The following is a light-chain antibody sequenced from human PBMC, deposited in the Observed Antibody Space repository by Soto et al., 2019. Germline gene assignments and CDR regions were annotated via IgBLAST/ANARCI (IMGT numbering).Light chain of an antibody. CDR3: QQCDIAPRI. CDR2: AAS. J-gene: IGKJ4*01. V-gene: IGKV1-27*01. Sequence: DIQMTQSPSSLSASVGDRVTITCRASQDISTYLAWYQQKPGKVPKLLIYAASSLQSGVPSRFSGSGSGTDFTLTISSLQPEDVATYYCQQCDIAPRIFGGGTKVQLK. CDR1: QDISTY.